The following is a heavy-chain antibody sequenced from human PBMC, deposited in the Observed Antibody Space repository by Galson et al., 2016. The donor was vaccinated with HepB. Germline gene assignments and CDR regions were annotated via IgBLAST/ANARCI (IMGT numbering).Heavy chain of an antibody. D-gene: IGHD6-25*01. Sequence: SLRLSCAASGFTFSSYAMNWVRQAPGKGLEWVATLTGSGGGTYYAAYVQGRFTISRDNSKNTLYLEMISLRAGDTAVYYCAKVPHHSTGWPREIDYWGQGTLVIVSS. V-gene: IGHV3-23*01. CDR3: AKVPHHSTGWPREIDY. CDR1: GFTFSSYA. CDR2: LTGSGGGT. J-gene: IGHJ4*02.